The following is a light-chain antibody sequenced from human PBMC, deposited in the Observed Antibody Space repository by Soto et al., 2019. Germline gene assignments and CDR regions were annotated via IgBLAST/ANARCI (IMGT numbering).Light chain of an antibody. CDR1: QSFSSSY. CDR2: GAS. V-gene: IGKV3-20*01. Sequence: EIVLTQSPGTLSLSPGERATLSCRASQSFSSSYLAWYQQKPGKAPRLLIYGASNRATGIPDRFSGSGSGTDFTLTISRLEPEDFAVYYCQQYGSAPAWTFGQGTKVEIK. J-gene: IGKJ1*01. CDR3: QQYGSAPAWT.